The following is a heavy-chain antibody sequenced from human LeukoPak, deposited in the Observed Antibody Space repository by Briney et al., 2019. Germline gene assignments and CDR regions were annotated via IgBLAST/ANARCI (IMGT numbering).Heavy chain of an antibody. CDR1: GYTFTGYF. V-gene: IGHV1-2*02. J-gene: IGHJ4*02. Sequence: ASVKVSCKASGYTFTGYFMHWVRQAPGQGLDWMGWINPNTGGTKYAQKFQGRVTMTRDTSIGTAYMELSTVTSDDTAVYSCARVHATGYFSLDLGYWGQGTLVTVSS. D-gene: IGHD3-9*01. CDR3: ARVHATGYFSLDLGY. CDR2: INPNTGGT.